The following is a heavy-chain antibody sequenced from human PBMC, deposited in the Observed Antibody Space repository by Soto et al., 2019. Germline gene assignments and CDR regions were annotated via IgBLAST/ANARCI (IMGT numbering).Heavy chain of an antibody. J-gene: IGHJ6*02. V-gene: IGHV1-2*04. Sequence: ASVKVSCKASGYTFTCYYMHWVRQAPGQGLEWMGWINPNSGGTNYAQKFQGWVTMTRDTSISTAYMELSRLRSDDTAVYYCARELAAAWYYYGMDVWGQGTTVTVS. CDR1: GYTFTCYY. CDR2: INPNSGGT. CDR3: ARELAAAWYYYGMDV. D-gene: IGHD6-25*01.